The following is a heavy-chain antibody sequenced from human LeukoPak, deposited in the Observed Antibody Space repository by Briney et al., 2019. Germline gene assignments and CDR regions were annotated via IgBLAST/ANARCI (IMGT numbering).Heavy chain of an antibody. Sequence: SETLSLTCTVSGGSISSYYWSWIRQPPGKGLEWIGYIYYSGSTNYNPSLKSRVTISVDTSKNQFSLKLSSVTAADTAVYYCARRQGYYGAYWYFDLWGRGTLVTVSS. V-gene: IGHV4-59*01. CDR3: ARRQGYYGAYWYFDL. J-gene: IGHJ2*01. CDR1: GGSISSYY. CDR2: IYYSGST. D-gene: IGHD4-17*01.